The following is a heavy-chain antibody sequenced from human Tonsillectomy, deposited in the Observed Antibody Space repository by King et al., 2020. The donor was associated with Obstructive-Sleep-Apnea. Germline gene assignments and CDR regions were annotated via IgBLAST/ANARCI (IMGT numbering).Heavy chain of an antibody. J-gene: IGHJ4*02. CDR1: GFTFDDYA. CDR2: ISWDSGNI. CDR3: AKGPYGDYVRLYFDY. V-gene: IGHV3-9*01. Sequence: VQLVESGGGLVQPGRSLSLSCAASGFTFDDYAMHWVRQAPGKGLEWVSSISWDSGNIAYADSVKGRFTISRDNAKNSLYLQMNSLRGEDTALYYCAKGPYGDYVRLYFDYWGQGTLVTVSS. D-gene: IGHD4-17*01.